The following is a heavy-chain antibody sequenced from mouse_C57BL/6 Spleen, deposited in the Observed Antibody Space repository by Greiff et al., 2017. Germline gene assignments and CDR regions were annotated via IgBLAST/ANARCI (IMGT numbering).Heavy chain of an antibody. CDR2: INPGSGGT. D-gene: IGHD1-1*01. J-gene: IGHJ2*01. CDR1: GYAFTNYL. Sequence: QVQLQQSGAELVRPGTSVKVSCKASGYAFTNYLIEWVKQRPGQGLEWIGVINPGSGGTNYNEKFKGKATLTADKSSSTAYMQLSSLTSEDSAVYFCARYDYYGSSHFDYWGQGTTLTVSS. CDR3: ARYDYYGSSHFDY. V-gene: IGHV1-54*01.